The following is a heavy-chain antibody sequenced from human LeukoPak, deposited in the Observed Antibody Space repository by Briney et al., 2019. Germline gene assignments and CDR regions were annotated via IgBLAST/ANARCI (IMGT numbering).Heavy chain of an antibody. Sequence: GGSLRLSCAASRFTLSSYEMNWVRQAPGKGLEWVSDISSSGSIIHYADSVKGRLTISRDNAKNSLYLQMNSLRAEDTAVYYCARTAYDSSGAWGQGTMVTVSS. D-gene: IGHD3-22*01. V-gene: IGHV3-48*03. CDR1: RFTLSSYE. J-gene: IGHJ3*01. CDR2: ISSSGSII. CDR3: ARTAYDSSGA.